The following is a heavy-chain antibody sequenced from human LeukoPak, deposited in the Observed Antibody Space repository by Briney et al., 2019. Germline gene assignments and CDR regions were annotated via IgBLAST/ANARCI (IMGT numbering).Heavy chain of an antibody. D-gene: IGHD1-20*01. CDR1: GFTFSSYA. CDR3: AKGSNWNDVPTNFDY. V-gene: IGHV3-23*01. J-gene: IGHJ4*02. Sequence: QPGGSLRLSCAASGFTFSSYAMGWVRQAPGKGLEWVSAISGSGGSTYYADSVKGRFTISRDNSKNTLYLQMNSLRAEDTAVYYCAKGSNWNDVPTNFDYWGQGTLVTVSS. CDR2: ISGSGGST.